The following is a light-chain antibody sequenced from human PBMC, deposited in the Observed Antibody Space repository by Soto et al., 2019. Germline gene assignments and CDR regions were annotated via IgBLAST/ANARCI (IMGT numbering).Light chain of an antibody. CDR1: SSDVGAYNL. J-gene: IGLJ3*02. CDR3: CSYAGSRTVV. Sequence: QSVLTQPASVSGSPEQSITISCTGTSSDVGAYNLVSWYQQHPGKAPRLIIYEDSKRPSGISHRFSGSKSDNTASLTISGLRAEDEAHYHCCSYAGSRTVVCGGGTKVTVL. CDR2: EDS. V-gene: IGLV2-23*01.